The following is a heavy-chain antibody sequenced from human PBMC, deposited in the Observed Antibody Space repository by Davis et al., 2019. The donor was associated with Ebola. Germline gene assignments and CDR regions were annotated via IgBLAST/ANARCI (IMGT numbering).Heavy chain of an antibody. D-gene: IGHD3-10*01. J-gene: IGHJ4*02. V-gene: IGHV1-3*01. Sequence: ASVKVSCKASGYSGTSYAMHWVRQAPGQRLEWMGWINAGNGNTKYSQKFQGRVTITRDTSASTAYMELSSLRSEDTAVYYCARDWSPLLWFGEGHFDYWGQGTLVPFSS. CDR1: GYSGTSYA. CDR2: INAGNGNT. CDR3: ARDWSPLLWFGEGHFDY.